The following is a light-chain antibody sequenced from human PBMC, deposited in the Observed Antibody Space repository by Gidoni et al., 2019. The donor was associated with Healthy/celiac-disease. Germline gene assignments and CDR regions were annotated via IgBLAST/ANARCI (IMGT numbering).Light chain of an antibody. CDR3: QQSYSTLGIT. V-gene: IGKV1-39*01. J-gene: IGKJ5*01. Sequence: DIQMTQSPSSLSASVGDRVTITCRASQIISSYLNWYQQKPGKAPKLLLYAASSLQSGVPSRFSGSGSGTDFTLTISSLQPEDFATYYCQQSYSTLGITFGQGTRLEIK. CDR1: QIISSY. CDR2: AAS.